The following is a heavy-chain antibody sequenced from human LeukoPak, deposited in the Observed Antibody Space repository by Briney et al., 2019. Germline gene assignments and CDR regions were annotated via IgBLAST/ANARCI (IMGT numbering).Heavy chain of an antibody. D-gene: IGHD5-12*01. CDR2: VHYSGST. CDR3: ARVIGYSGYDAFDY. CDR1: GGSISSYY. Sequence: SETLSLTCTVSGGSISSYYWSWIRQPPGKGLEWIGYVHYSGSTNYNPSLKSRVTISVDTSKNQFSLKLSSVTAADTAVYYCARVIGYSGYDAFDYWGQGTLVTVSS. J-gene: IGHJ4*02. V-gene: IGHV4-59*01.